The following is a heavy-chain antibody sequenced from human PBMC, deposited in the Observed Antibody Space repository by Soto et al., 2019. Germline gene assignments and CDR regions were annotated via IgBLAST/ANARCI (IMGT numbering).Heavy chain of an antibody. CDR2: INPNSGGT. D-gene: IGHD6-13*01. CDR3: ARGVEQQLVNYYYYYYIDV. V-gene: IGHV1-2*04. Sequence: ASVKVSCKASGYTFTGYYMHWVRQAPGQGLEWMGWINPNSGGTNYAQKFQGWVTMTRDTSISTAYMELSRLRSDDTAVYYCARGVEQQLVNYYYYYYIDVWGKGTTVTVSS. J-gene: IGHJ6*03. CDR1: GYTFTGYY.